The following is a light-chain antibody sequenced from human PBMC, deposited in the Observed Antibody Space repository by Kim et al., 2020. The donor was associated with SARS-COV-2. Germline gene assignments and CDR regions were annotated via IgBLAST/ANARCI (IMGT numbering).Light chain of an antibody. V-gene: IGKV1-27*01. Sequence: ASVGNRVTITGRASQGISKYLAWYQQKPGKVPKLLIYAASTLQSGVPSRFSGSGFGTDFSLTISSLQPEDVATYYCQKYNSALWTFGQGTKVDIK. CDR3: QKYNSALWT. CDR1: QGISKY. CDR2: AAS. J-gene: IGKJ1*01.